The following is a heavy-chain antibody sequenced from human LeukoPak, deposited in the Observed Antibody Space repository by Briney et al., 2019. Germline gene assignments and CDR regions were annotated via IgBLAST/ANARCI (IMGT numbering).Heavy chain of an antibody. V-gene: IGHV3-21*01. J-gene: IGHJ4*02. CDR3: ARDHCSGGSCYLDY. D-gene: IGHD2-15*01. Sequence: PGGSPRLSCAASGFTFSSYSMNWVRQAPGKGLEWVSSISSSSSYIYYADSVKGRFTISRDNAKNSLYLQMNSLRAEDTAVYYCARDHCSGGSCYLDYWGQGTLVTVSS. CDR1: GFTFSSYS. CDR2: ISSSSSYI.